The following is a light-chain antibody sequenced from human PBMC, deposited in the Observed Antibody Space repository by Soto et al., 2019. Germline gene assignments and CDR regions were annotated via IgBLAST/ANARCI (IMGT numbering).Light chain of an antibody. CDR1: QGISSY. J-gene: IGKJ4*01. Sequence: IQLTPSPSSLSASVVYIVTITFRSSQGISSYLGWYQQKPGKAPNLLIYDASTLHSGVPSRFSGGGSGTDFTLTISSLQPEDFATYYCQKANSFPLNFGGGTKVDIK. CDR2: DAS. CDR3: QKANSFPLN. V-gene: IGKV1-9*01.